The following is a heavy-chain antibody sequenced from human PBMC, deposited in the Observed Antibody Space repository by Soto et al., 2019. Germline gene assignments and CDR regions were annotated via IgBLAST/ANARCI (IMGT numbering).Heavy chain of an antibody. V-gene: IGHV3-33*01. CDR2: IWYDGSNK. D-gene: IGHD6-19*01. CDR1: GFTFSSYG. J-gene: IGHJ5*02. CDR3: ARDLGSGWPSNWFDP. Sequence: GGSLRLSCAASGFTFSSYGMHWVRQAPGKGLEWVAVIWYDGSNKYYADSVKGRFTISRDNSKNTLYLQMDSLRAEDTAVYYCARDLGSGWPSNWFDPWGQGTLVTVSS.